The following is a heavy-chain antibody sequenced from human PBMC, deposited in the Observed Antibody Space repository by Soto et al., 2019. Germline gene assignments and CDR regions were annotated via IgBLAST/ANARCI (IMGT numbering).Heavy chain of an antibody. CDR1: GSTLSSYS. D-gene: IGHD2-8*01. CDR2: ISRSGSSI. Sequence: EVQLVESGGGLVKPGESLRLSCAASGSTLSSYSMSWVRLAPGKGLEWVSSISRSGSSIFYADSVKGRFSISRDNAKNSLYLQMNSLRVEDTAVYYCARRYCTDGVCPFDHWGQGTQVTVS. J-gene: IGHJ4*02. V-gene: IGHV3-21*02. CDR3: ARRYCTDGVCPFDH.